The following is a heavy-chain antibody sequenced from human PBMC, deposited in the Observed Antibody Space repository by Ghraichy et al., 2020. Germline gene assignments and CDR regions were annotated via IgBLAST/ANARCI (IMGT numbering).Heavy chain of an antibody. CDR1: GGSISSSSYY. J-gene: IGHJ4*02. CDR3: ASQNYYDSGNYYY. CDR2: IYYSGST. D-gene: IGHD3-10*01. Sequence: SETLSLTCTVSGGSISSSSYYWGWIRQPPGKGLEWIGSIYYSGSTSYNPSLKSRVTISVDTSKNQFSLKLSSVTAADTAVYYCASQNYYDSGNYYYWGQGTLVTVSS. V-gene: IGHV4-39*01.